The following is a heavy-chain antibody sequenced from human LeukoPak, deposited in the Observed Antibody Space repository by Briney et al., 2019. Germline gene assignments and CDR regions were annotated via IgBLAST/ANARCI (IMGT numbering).Heavy chain of an antibody. Sequence: GRSLRLSCAASGFTFSSYAMHWVRQAPGKGLEWVAVISYDGSNKYYADSVKGRFTISRDNSKNTLYLQMNSLRAEDTAVYYCARDSSGWDVWGQGTTVTVSS. CDR3: ARDSSGWDV. CDR1: GFTFSSYA. D-gene: IGHD6-19*01. V-gene: IGHV3-30-3*01. J-gene: IGHJ6*02. CDR2: ISYDGSNK.